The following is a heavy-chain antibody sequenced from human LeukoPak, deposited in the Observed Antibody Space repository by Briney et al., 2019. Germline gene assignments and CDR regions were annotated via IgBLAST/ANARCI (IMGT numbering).Heavy chain of an antibody. J-gene: IGHJ5*02. D-gene: IGHD6-19*01. Sequence: SETLSLTCTVSGGSISSSSYYWGWIRQPPGKGLEWIGSIYYSGSTYYNPSLKSRVTISVDTSKNQFSLKLSSVTAADTAVYYCARRESWWLAKNWFDPWGQGTLVTVSS. CDR3: ARRESWWLAKNWFDP. V-gene: IGHV4-39*07. CDR2: IYYSGST. CDR1: GGSISSSSYY.